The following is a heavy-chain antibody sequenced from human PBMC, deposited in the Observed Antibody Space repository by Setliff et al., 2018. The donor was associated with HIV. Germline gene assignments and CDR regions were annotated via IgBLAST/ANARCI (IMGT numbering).Heavy chain of an antibody. V-gene: IGHV4-61*02. Sequence: SETLSLTCTVSGGSISSGTYYWSWIRQPAGKGLEWIGRIYTSGSTNYNPSLKTRVTLSVDTSKNQFSLRLSSVPAADTAVYYCARGYSGYVGFTSMDVWGQGTTVTVSS. CDR1: GGSISSGTYY. CDR3: ARGYSGYVGFTSMDV. J-gene: IGHJ6*02. D-gene: IGHD1-26*01. CDR2: IYTSGST.